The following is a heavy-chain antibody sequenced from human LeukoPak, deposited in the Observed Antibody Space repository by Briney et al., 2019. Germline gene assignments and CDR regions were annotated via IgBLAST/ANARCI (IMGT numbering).Heavy chain of an antibody. Sequence: GGSLRLSCAASGFTFSNYGMHWVRQAPGKGLEWVAFIRYDGSNKFYADSVKGRFTISRDNSKNTLYLQMNSLRPDDTAVYYCAKIPSAVPGRGFDYWGQGTLVIVSS. CDR3: AKIPSAVPGRGFDY. CDR2: IRYDGSNK. J-gene: IGHJ4*02. V-gene: IGHV3-30*02. D-gene: IGHD6-19*01. CDR1: GFTFSNYG.